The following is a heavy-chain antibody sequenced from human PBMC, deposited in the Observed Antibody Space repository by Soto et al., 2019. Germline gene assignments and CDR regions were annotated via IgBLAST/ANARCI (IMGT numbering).Heavy chain of an antibody. D-gene: IGHD6-13*01. CDR1: GYNLREYG. CDR2: RSGDNVNR. Sequence: QVHLVQSGVDVKKPGASVKGSFTDHGYNLREYGVSWLRHVPGPGFEWMGWRSGDNVNRRSSQRFQDRLTMTTDTSTNTASMELRSLRSDDTDVYVGCREGQQLAKEQYFKFNGVYVWGQGNSVTVSS. V-gene: IGHV1-18*01. J-gene: IGHJ6*02. CDR3: CREGQQLAKEQYFKFNGVYV.